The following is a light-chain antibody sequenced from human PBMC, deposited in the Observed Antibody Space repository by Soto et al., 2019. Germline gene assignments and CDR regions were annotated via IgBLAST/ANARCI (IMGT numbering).Light chain of an antibody. Sequence: IVVTQSPGTLSLSPGERATLSCRASQTVSSSYLAWYQQKPGQAPRLLIYGASSRATGIPDRFSGSGSGTDFTLTISRLEPEDFAVYYCQQYVSSPITFGQGTRLEIK. CDR2: GAS. J-gene: IGKJ5*01. V-gene: IGKV3-20*01. CDR3: QQYVSSPIT. CDR1: QTVSSSY.